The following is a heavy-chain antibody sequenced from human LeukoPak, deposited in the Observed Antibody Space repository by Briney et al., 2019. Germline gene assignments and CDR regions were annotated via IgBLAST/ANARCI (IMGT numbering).Heavy chain of an antibody. J-gene: IGHJ6*03. CDR2: IYYSGST. Sequence: PSETLSLTCTVSGGSISSYYWSWIRQPPGKGLEWIGYIYYSGSTNYNPSLKSRVTISVDTSKNQFSLKLSSVTAADTAVYYCARMGDYSNYYYYYYMDVWGKGTTVTVS. V-gene: IGHV4-59*01. CDR1: GGSISSYY. D-gene: IGHD4-11*01. CDR3: ARMGDYSNYYYYYYMDV.